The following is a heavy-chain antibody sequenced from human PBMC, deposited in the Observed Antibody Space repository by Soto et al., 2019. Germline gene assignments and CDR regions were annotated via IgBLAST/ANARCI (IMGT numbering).Heavy chain of an antibody. CDR3: ARGHGSLRP. V-gene: IGHV6-1*01. CDR1: GDSVSSNSAA. Sequence: SQTLSLTCDISGDSVSSNSAAWNWIRLSPSGGLEWLGRTYYRSKWYSTYAISVKSRISISPDTSKNQFSLQLNSVTPDDTAVYYCARGHGSLRPWGQGTLVTVST. D-gene: IGHD5-12*01. J-gene: IGHJ5*02. CDR2: TYYRSKWYS.